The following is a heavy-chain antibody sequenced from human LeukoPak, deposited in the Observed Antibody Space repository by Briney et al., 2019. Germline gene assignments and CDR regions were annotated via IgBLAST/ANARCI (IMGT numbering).Heavy chain of an antibody. CDR1: GFTFDDNG. J-gene: IGHJ6*03. CDR2: ISWNGGST. Sequence: GGSLRLSCAASGFTFDDNGMSWVSQAPGKGLEWVSGISWNGGSTGYADSVRGRFTISRDNAKNSLYLQMNSLRAEDTALYYCARHSSYSYGPYYMDVWGKGTTVTVSS. D-gene: IGHD5-18*01. CDR3: ARHSSYSYGPYYMDV. V-gene: IGHV3-20*04.